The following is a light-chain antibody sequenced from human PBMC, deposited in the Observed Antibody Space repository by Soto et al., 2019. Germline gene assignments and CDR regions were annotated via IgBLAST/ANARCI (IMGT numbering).Light chain of an antibody. J-gene: IGLJ2*01. CDR3: QSYDSSSPVV. Sequence: NFMLTQPHSVSESPGKTVTISCTRSSGSIASNYVQWYQQRPGSAPTTVIYEDNQRPSGVPDRFSGSIDSSSNSASLTISVLTTEDEADYYCQSYDSSSPVVFGGGTKLTVL. CDR1: SGSIASNY. V-gene: IGLV6-57*04. CDR2: EDN.